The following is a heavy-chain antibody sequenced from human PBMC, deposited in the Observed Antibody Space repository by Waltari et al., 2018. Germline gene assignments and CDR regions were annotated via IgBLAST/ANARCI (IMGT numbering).Heavy chain of an antibody. CDR1: GFTFSSYW. Sequence: EVQLVESGGGLVQPGGSLRLSCAASGFTFSSYWMSWVRQAPGKGLEWVANIKQDGSEKYYVDSVKGRFTISRDNAKNSLYLQMNSLRAEDTAVYYCARGVPGWEPSPYFDYWGQGTLVTVSS. D-gene: IGHD1-26*01. CDR3: ARGVPGWEPSPYFDY. J-gene: IGHJ4*02. V-gene: IGHV3-7*01. CDR2: IKQDGSEK.